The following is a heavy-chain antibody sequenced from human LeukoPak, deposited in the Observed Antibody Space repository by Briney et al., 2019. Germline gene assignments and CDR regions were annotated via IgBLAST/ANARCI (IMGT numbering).Heavy chain of an antibody. CDR3: ASSSWKKTFDY. Sequence: PSETLSLTCSVSGGPITFYYWNWLRKPAGKGLEGIGRIHTSGTTNYNPSLKSRVTMSIDTSQKKFSLNLTSVTAADTAVYYCASSSWKKTFDYWGQGARVTVSS. J-gene: IGHJ4*02. CDR1: GGPITFYY. D-gene: IGHD1-1*01. V-gene: IGHV4-4*07. CDR2: IHTSGTT.